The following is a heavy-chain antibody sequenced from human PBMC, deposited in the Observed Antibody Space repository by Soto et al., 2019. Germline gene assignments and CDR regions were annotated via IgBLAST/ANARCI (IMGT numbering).Heavy chain of an antibody. CDR3: TASSGWYNAFDL. V-gene: IGHV3-23*01. CDR1: GFTFSSYA. J-gene: IGHJ3*01. D-gene: IGHD6-19*01. Sequence: EVQLLESGGGLVQPGGSLRLSCAASGFTFSSYAMSWVRQAPGKGLEWVSAISGSGGSTYHADSVKGRFTISRDNSKNPLYLQMNSLRAEDTAVYYCTASSGWYNAFDLWGQGTMVTVSS. CDR2: ISGSGGST.